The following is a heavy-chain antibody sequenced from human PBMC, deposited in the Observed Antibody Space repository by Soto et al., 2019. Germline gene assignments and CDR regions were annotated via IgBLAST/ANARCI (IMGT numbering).Heavy chain of an antibody. J-gene: IGHJ5*01. CDR3: ARGRYCLNGRWFQNWFDS. CDR2: IYKSATT. CDR1: GDSISTVYYF. D-gene: IGHD2-15*01. Sequence: PSETLSLTCSVSGDSISTVYYFLAWILQPPGQALECIGDIYKSATTCYNPSFESRVAIPLDTSKSPFSLNVTSVTAEDTAVYFSARGRYCLNGRWFQNWFDSWGQGTLVTVS. V-gene: IGHV4-30-4*01.